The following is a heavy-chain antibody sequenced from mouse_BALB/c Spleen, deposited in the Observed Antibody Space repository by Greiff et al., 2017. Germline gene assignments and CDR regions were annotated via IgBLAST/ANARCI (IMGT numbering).Heavy chain of an antibody. CDR2: IDPANGNT. D-gene: IGHD2-4*01. J-gene: IGHJ2*01. CDR1: GFNIKDTY. CDR3: ALYYDYDFDY. Sequence: VQLQQSGAELVKPGASVKLSCTASGFNIKDTYMHWVKQRPEQGLEWIGRIDPANGNTKYDPKFQGKATITADTSSNTAYLQLSSLTSEDTAVYYCALYYDYDFDYWGQGTTLTVSS. V-gene: IGHV14-3*02.